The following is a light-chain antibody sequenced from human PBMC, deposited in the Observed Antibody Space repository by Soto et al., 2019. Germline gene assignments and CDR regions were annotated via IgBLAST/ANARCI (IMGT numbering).Light chain of an antibody. V-gene: IGKV3-15*01. CDR2: GAS. CDR1: QSVSSN. CDR3: QQYNNWPFT. Sequence: EIVMTQSPATLSVSPGERATLSCRASQSVSSNLAWYQQKPGQAPRLLIYGASTRAAGIPARFSGSGSGTEFNLTISSLQSEDFAFYYCQQYNNWPFTFGPGTKVDIK. J-gene: IGKJ3*01.